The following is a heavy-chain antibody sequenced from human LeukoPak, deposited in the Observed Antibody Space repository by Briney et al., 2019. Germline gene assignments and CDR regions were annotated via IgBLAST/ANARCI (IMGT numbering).Heavy chain of an antibody. CDR1: GFSVSSNY. CDR3: AKGSDYDFWSGFLGY. J-gene: IGHJ4*02. Sequence: GGSLRLSCAASGFSVSSNYMSWVRQAPGKGLEWVSVLYSSGYSKYADSVKGRFTISRDNSKNTLYLQMNSLRAEDTAVYYCAKGSDYDFWSGFLGYWGQGTLVTVSS. V-gene: IGHV3-53*01. D-gene: IGHD3-3*01. CDR2: LYSSGYS.